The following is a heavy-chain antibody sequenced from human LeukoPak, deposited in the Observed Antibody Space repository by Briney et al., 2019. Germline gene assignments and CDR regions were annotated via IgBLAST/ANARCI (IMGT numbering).Heavy chain of an antibody. V-gene: IGHV3-48*03. CDR3: ARDAPMAVAGFGTFDY. CDR1: GFTFSSYE. Sequence: PGGSLRLSCAASGFTFSSYEMNWVRQAPGKGLECVSYISSSGSTIYYADSVKGRFTISRDNAKNSLYLQMNSLRAEDTAVYYCARDAPMAVAGFGTFDYWGQGTLVTVSS. J-gene: IGHJ4*02. CDR2: ISSSGSTI. D-gene: IGHD6-19*01.